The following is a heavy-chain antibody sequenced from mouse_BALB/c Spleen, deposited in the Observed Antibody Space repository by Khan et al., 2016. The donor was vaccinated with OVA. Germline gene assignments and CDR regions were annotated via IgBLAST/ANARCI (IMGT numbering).Heavy chain of an antibody. J-gene: IGHJ4*01. CDR3: ARAYCGNGREAFDY. V-gene: IGHV2-6-7*01. D-gene: IGHD2-10*01. CDR1: GFSFNGYG. CDR2: IRRDGST. Sequence: QVQLKESGPGLVAPSQSLSITCTASGFSFNGYGVNWVRQPPGKGLEWLGMIRRDGSTDYKSALKDRVSISKDKAKSQVYLKMNRLRTDDTAMYYCARAYCGNGREAFDYWGQGTSVTVSA.